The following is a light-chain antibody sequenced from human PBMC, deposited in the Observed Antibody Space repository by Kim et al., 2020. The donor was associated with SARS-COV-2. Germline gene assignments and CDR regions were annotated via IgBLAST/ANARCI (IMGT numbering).Light chain of an antibody. CDR2: ATS. V-gene: IGKV1-39*01. CDR1: QTISTY. Sequence: LSASVGDRVPITCRASQTISTYLNWYHQKPGKAPKLLIYATSNLQNGVPSRFSVSGSGTDFTLTISSLQPEDFAIYYCQQTYGTPTFGQGTKLEI. CDR3: QQTYGTPT. J-gene: IGKJ2*01.